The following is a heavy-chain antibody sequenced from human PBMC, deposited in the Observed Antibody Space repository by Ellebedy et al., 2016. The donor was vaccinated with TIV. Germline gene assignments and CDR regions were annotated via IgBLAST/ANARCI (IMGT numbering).Heavy chain of an antibody. D-gene: IGHD5-24*01. J-gene: IGHJ4*02. CDR2: IYHDGDT. CDR3: AREGRDGYNLGY. Sequence: MPSETLSLTCAVYGGSFSSGNWWSWVRQAPGKGLEWIGEIYHDGDTNHNPSLKSRLTLSVDSFKNQFSLTLSSVTAADTAVYYCAREGRDGYNLGYWGQGTLVIVSS. CDR1: GGSFSSGNW. V-gene: IGHV4-4*02.